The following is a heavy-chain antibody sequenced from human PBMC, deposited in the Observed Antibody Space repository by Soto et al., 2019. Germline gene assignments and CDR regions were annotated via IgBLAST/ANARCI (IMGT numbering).Heavy chain of an antibody. CDR2: ISGSGTT. V-gene: IGHV3-48*03. Sequence: EVKLVESGGGSGQPGGSLRLSCVASGYTFNSHEMNWIRQTPGKGLEWISSISGSGTTKYADSVKGRFTISRDNAHKSLYLEMNSLRVDDTGVYYCARGGIHWGQGALVTVSS. CDR1: GYTFNSHE. CDR3: ARGGIH. D-gene: IGHD6-13*01. J-gene: IGHJ4*02.